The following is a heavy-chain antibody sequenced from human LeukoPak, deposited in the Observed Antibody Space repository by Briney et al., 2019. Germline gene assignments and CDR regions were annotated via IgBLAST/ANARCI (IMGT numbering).Heavy chain of an antibody. CDR1: GFTFSSYS. CDR2: ISGSGGST. D-gene: IGHD5-24*01. Sequence: GGSLRLSCAASGFTFSSYSMNWVRQAPGKGLEWASAISGSGGSTYYADSVKGRFTISRDNSKNTLYLQMNSLRAEDTAVYYCARDLMASGYYYYGMDVWGQGTTVTVSS. V-gene: IGHV3-23*01. J-gene: IGHJ6*02. CDR3: ARDLMASGYYYYGMDV.